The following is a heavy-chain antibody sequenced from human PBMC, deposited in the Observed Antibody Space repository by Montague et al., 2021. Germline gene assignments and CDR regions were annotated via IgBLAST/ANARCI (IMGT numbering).Heavy chain of an antibody. D-gene: IGHD2-21*01. Sequence: FLRLSCAASGFTFSNYWMSLFRQAPGKGLEWVANIKQDGSEKHYVDSVKGRFTISRDNAKNSLYLQMDSLRAEDTAVYFCARDQGRGYCGGDCYVGLDYWGQGTLVTVSS. CDR1: GFTFSNYW. J-gene: IGHJ4*02. V-gene: IGHV3-7*01. CDR2: IKQDGSEK. CDR3: ARDQGRGYCGGDCYVGLDY.